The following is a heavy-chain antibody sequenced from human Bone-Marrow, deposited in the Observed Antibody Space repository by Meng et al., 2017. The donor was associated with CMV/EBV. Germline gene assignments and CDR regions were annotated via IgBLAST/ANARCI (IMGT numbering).Heavy chain of an antibody. D-gene: IGHD4-17*01. J-gene: IGHJ6*02. CDR3: AKETTPYYYYYHGMDV. V-gene: IGHV3-30*02. Sequence: GGSLRLSCAASGFTFSSYGMHWVRQAPGKGLEWVAFIRYDGSNKYYADSVKGRFTISRDNSKNTLYLQMNSPRAEDTAVYYCAKETTPYYYYYHGMDVWGQGTKVTVSS. CDR2: IRYDGSNK. CDR1: GFTFSSYG.